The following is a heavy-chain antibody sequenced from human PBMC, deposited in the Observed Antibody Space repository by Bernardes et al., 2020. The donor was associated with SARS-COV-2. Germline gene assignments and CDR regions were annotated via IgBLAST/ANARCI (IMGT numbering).Heavy chain of an antibody. CDR2: FDADNGET. CDR3: ATSDTGASAGLKS. J-gene: IGHJ4*02. V-gene: IGHV1-24*01. Sequence: ASVKVSCRISGYPLPDLSMHWVRQAHGKGLEGMGGFDADNGETIYAQKFQGRIIMTEDTSTETAYMELRNLRSDDTAVYFCATSDTGASAGLKSWGQGTLVTVSS. D-gene: IGHD6-13*01. CDR1: GYPLPDLS.